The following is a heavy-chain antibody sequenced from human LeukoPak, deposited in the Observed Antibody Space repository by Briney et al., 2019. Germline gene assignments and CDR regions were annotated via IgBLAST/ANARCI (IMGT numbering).Heavy chain of an antibody. D-gene: IGHD3-22*01. J-gene: IGHJ4*02. CDR1: GGSISSYY. CDR3: ASGTYYYDSSGYYVENFDY. V-gene: IGHV4-4*07. CDR2: IYTSGST. Sequence: SETLSLTCTVSGGSISSYYWSWIRQPAGKGLEWIGRIYTSGSTNYNPSLKSRVTMSVDTSKNQFSLELSSVTAADTAVYYCASGTYYYDSSGYYVENFDYWGQGTLVTVSS.